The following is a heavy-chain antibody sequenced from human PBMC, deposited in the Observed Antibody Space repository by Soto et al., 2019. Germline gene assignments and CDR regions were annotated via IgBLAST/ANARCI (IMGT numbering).Heavy chain of an antibody. Sequence: QVQLQESGPGLVKPSETLSLTCTVSGGSVSSGSYYWSWIRQPPGKGLEWIGYIYYSGSTNYNPSLKSQVTISVDTTKTQVSMKLSSVIAAETAVYYSARGMERWFQIRYYDGMDVWSQANTVTVSS. V-gene: IGHV4-61*01. CDR2: IYYSGST. CDR1: GGSVSSGSYY. J-gene: IGHJ6*02. D-gene: IGHD1-1*01. CDR3: ARGMERWFQIRYYDGMDV.